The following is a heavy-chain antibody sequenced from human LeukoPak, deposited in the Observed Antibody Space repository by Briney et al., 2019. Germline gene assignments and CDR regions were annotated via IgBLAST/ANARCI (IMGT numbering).Heavy chain of an antibody. V-gene: IGHV4-38-2*02. D-gene: IGHD3-16*01. J-gene: IGHJ5*02. CDR1: GGSISSGYY. Sequence: SETLSLTCTVSGGSISSGYYWGWIRQPPGKGLEWIGSIYHSGSTYYNPSLKSRVTISVDTSKNQFSLKLSSVTAADTAVYYCARVWGGPPTRFLSWAQGTLVTVSS. CDR2: IYHSGST. CDR3: ARVWGGPPTRFLS.